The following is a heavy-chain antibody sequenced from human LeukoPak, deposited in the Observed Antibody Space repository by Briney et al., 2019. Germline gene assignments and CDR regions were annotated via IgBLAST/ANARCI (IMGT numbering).Heavy chain of an antibody. CDR1: GFTFSSYA. CDR3: ARDKLGIGLDY. J-gene: IGHJ4*02. D-gene: IGHD7-27*01. CDR2: ISYDGSNK. V-gene: IGHV3-30-3*01. Sequence: GGSLRLSCAASGFTFSSYAMHWVRQAPGKGLEWVAVISYDGSNKYYADSVKGRFTISRDNSKSTLYLQMNSLGAEDTAVYYCARDKLGIGLDYWGQGTLVTVSS.